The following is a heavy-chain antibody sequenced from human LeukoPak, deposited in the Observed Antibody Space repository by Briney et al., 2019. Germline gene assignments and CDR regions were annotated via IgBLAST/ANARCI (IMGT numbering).Heavy chain of an antibody. CDR1: GFTFDDYA. CDR3: AKGRGAYSSSSGGYFDY. V-gene: IGHV3-9*03. Sequence: GGSLRLSCAASGFTFDDYAMHWVRQAPGKGLEWVSGISWNSGSIGYADSVKGRFTISRDNAKNSLYLQMNSLRAEDMALYYCAKGRGAYSSSSGGYFDYWGQGTLVTVSS. D-gene: IGHD6-6*01. J-gene: IGHJ4*02. CDR2: ISWNSGSI.